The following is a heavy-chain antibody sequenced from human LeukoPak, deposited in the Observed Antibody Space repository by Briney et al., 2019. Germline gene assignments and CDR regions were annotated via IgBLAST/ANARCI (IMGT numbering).Heavy chain of an antibody. Sequence: GGSLRLSCAASGFTFSRYVMRWVRQAPGKGLEWVAAILYDGSDKYHAESVKGRFTISRDNSKNTLYLQMNSLRTEDTAVYYCARERGREWDLDYWGQGTLVTVSS. D-gene: IGHD1-26*01. J-gene: IGHJ4*02. V-gene: IGHV3-30-3*01. CDR3: ARERGREWDLDY. CDR1: GFTFSRYV. CDR2: ILYDGSDK.